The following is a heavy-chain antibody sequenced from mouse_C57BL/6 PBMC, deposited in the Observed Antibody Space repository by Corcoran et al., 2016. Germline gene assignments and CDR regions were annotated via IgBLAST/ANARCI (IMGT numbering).Heavy chain of an antibody. CDR3: ARSELGLFDY. D-gene: IGHD4-1*01. J-gene: IGHJ2*01. Sequence: QIQLVQSGPELKKPGETVKISCKASGYTFTTYGMSWVKQAPGKGLKWRGWINTYSGVPTYADDFKGRFAFSLETSASTAYLQINNLKNEDTATYFCARSELGLFDYWGQGTTLTVSS. CDR2: INTYSGVP. CDR1: GYTFTTYG. V-gene: IGHV9-3*01.